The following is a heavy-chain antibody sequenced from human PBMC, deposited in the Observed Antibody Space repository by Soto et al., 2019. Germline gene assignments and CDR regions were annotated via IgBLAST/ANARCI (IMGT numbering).Heavy chain of an antibody. CDR3: ARRRAVDTAMVTGPYNFDY. V-gene: IGHV2-5*01. D-gene: IGHD5-18*01. CDR2: IYWHDDK. J-gene: IGHJ4*02. Sequence: QITLKESGPTLVKPTQTLTLTCTFSGYSLSTSGVGVGWIRQPPGKALEWLALIYWHDDKRYSPSLKSRLTITKDTSKNQVVLTMTYMDPVDTATYYCARRRAVDTAMVTGPYNFDYWGQGTLITVSS. CDR1: GYSLSTSGVG.